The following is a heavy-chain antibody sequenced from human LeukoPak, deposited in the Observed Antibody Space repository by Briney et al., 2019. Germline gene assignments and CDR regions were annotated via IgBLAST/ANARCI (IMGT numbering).Heavy chain of an antibody. D-gene: IGHD3-10*01. J-gene: IGHJ4*02. CDR1: GFTFSSYG. CDR2: ISYDGSNK. CDR3: AKEIWFGELLSDY. Sequence: SGGSLRLSCAASGFTFSSYGMHWVRQAPGKGLEWVAVISYDGSNKYYADSVKGRFTISRDNSKNTLYLQMNSLRAEDTAVYYCAKEIWFGELLSDYWGQGTLVTVSS. V-gene: IGHV3-30*18.